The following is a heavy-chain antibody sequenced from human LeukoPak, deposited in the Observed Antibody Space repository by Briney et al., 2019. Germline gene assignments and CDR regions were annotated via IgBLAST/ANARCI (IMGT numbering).Heavy chain of an antibody. V-gene: IGHV3-48*01. CDR3: ARNFDS. Sequence: GGSLRLSCAGSGFTFSDYAINWVRQAPGKGLEWVSYISSTGNTIFYADSVKGRFTISRDNAKNSLYLQMESLRVEDTAIYYCARNFDSWGQGTLVIVSS. CDR2: ISSTGNTI. J-gene: IGHJ4*02. CDR1: GFTFSDYA.